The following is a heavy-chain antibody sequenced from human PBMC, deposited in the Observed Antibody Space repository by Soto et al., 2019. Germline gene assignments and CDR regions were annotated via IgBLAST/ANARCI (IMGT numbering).Heavy chain of an antibody. CDR3: ARGELMVYANYFDY. Sequence: PGGSLRLSCAAPGFTFSSYAMHWVRQAPGKGLEWVAVISYDGSNKYYADSVKGRFTISRDNSKNTLYLQMNSLRAEDTAVYYCARGELMVYANYFDYWGQGTLVTVSS. V-gene: IGHV3-30-3*01. CDR2: ISYDGSNK. CDR1: GFTFSSYA. J-gene: IGHJ4*02. D-gene: IGHD2-8*01.